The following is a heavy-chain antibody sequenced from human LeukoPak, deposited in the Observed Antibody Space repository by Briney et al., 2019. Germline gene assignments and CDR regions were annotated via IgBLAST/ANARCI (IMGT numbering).Heavy chain of an antibody. V-gene: IGHV1-24*01. CDR3: ARHDSSGYSSFDY. Sequence: GASVKVSCKVSGYTLTELSMHWVRQAPGKGLEWMGGFDPEDGETIYAQKFQGRVTTTEDTSTDTAYMELSSLRSEDTAVFYCARHDSSGYSSFDYWGQGTLVTVSS. CDR1: GYTLTELS. J-gene: IGHJ4*02. CDR2: FDPEDGET. D-gene: IGHD3-22*01.